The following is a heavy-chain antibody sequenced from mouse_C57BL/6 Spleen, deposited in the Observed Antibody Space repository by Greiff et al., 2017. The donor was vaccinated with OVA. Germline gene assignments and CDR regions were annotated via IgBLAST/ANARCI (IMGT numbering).Heavy chain of an antibody. Sequence: VQLQQSGAELVRPGASVTLSCKASGYTFTDYEMHWVKQTPVHGLEWIGAIDPETGGTAYNQKFKGKAILTADKSSSTAYMERRSLTSEDSAVYYCTRGGYYYGSSPYYYAMDYWGQGTSVTVSS. CDR3: TRGGYYYGSSPYYYAMDY. J-gene: IGHJ4*01. CDR1: GYTFTDYE. V-gene: IGHV1-15*01. D-gene: IGHD1-1*01. CDR2: IDPETGGT.